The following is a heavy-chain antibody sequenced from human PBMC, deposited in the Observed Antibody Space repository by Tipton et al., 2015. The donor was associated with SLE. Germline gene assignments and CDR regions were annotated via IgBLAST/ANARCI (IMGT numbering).Heavy chain of an antibody. CDR1: GGSFSDYY. V-gene: IGHV4-34*01. CDR3: ARQGPLWYYYYYMDV. D-gene: IGHD3-10*01. CDR2: IYYSGST. Sequence: TLSLTCAVYGGSFSDYYWSWIRQPPGKGLEWIGYIYYSGSTYYNPSLKSRVTISVDTSKNKFSLKLSSVTAADTAVYYCARQGPLWYYYYYMDVWGKGTTVTVSS. J-gene: IGHJ6*03.